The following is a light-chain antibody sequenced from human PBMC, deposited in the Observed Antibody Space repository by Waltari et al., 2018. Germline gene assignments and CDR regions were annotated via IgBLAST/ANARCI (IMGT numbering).Light chain of an antibody. CDR3: QHYVRLPAT. CDR2: GAS. J-gene: IGKJ1*01. V-gene: IGKV3-20*01. Sequence: EVVLTQSPATLSLSPGERATLACRASQSVGTSLAWSQQKPGQAPRLLIFGASRRATGIPDRFSGSGSGTDFSLTISRLEPEDFAVYYCQHYVRLPATFGQGTKVEI. CDR1: QSVGTS.